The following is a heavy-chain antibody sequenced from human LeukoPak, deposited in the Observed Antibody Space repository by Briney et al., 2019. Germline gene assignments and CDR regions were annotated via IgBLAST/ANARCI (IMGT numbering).Heavy chain of an antibody. J-gene: IGHJ4*02. Sequence: GESLKISCKGSGYSFTSYWIGWVRQMPGKGLEWMGIIYPGDSDTRYSPSFQGQVTISADKSISTAYLQWSSLKASDTAMYYCARVYCGGDCYLLGYYFDYWGQGTLVTVSS. D-gene: IGHD2-21*02. CDR3: ARVYCGGDCYLLGYYFDY. CDR1: GYSFTSYW. V-gene: IGHV5-51*01. CDR2: IYPGDSDT.